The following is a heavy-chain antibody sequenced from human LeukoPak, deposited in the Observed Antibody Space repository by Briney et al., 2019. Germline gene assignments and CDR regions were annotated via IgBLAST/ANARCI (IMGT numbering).Heavy chain of an antibody. CDR2: IYYSGST. Sequence: SETLSLTCTVSGGSISSSSYYWGWIRQPPGKGREWIVSIYYSGSTYYNPSLKSRVSISVDTSKNQFSLKLSSVTAADTAVYYCARCRYIKYYFEYWGQGTLGTVSS. J-gene: IGHJ4*01. D-gene: IGHD3-9*01. CDR1: GGSISSSSYY. CDR3: ARCRYIKYYFEY. V-gene: IGHV4-39*01.